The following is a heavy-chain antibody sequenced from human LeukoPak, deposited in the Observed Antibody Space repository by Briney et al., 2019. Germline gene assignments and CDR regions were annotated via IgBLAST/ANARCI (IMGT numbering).Heavy chain of an antibody. Sequence: GGSLRLSCAASGFTITSNYMRWVRQAPGKGREWVAAMYSGGNTYYADSVRGRFTISRDSSMNTLYLQMNSLRGGDTAVYYCAGAMGYNLFDYWGQGALVTVSS. V-gene: IGHV3-66*02. CDR1: GFTITSNY. CDR3: AGAMGYNLFDY. D-gene: IGHD5-24*01. J-gene: IGHJ4*02. CDR2: MYSGGNT.